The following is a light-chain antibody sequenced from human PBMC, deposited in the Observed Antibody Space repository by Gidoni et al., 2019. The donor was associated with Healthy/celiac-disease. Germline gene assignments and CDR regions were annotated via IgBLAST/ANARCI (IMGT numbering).Light chain of an antibody. V-gene: IGKV3-20*01. CDR1: QSVSSSY. J-gene: IGKJ1*01. CDR2: GAS. CDR3: QQYGSSRT. Sequence: PGERATLSCRASQSVSSSYLAWNQQKPGQAPRLLIYGASSRATGIADRFSGSGSGTDFTLTISRLEPEDFAVYYCQQYGSSRTFGQGTKVEIK.